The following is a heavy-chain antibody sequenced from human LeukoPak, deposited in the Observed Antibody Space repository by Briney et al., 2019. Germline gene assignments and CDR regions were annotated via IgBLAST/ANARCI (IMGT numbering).Heavy chain of an antibody. D-gene: IGHD3-10*02. V-gene: IGHV3-48*03. Sequence: GGSLRLSGAACGFTFSSYEMNWVRQAPGKGLEWVSYISSSGSTIYYADSVKGRFTISRDNAKNSLYLQMNSLRAEDTAVYYCAELGITMIGGVWGKGTTVTISS. CDR2: ISSSGSTI. CDR3: AELGITMIGGV. J-gene: IGHJ6*04. CDR1: GFTFSSYE.